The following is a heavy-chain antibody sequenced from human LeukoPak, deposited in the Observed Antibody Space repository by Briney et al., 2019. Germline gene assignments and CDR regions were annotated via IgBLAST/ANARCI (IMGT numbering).Heavy chain of an antibody. D-gene: IGHD3-10*01. J-gene: IGHJ4*02. CDR2: ISSSSSYI. V-gene: IGHV3-21*01. CDR1: GFTFSSYA. CDR3: AREGEHYYGSGSYYKAFDY. Sequence: GGSLRLSCAASGFTFSSYAMSWVRQAPGKGLEWVSSISSSSSYIYYADSVKGRFTISRDNAKNSLYLQMNSLRAEDTAVYYCAREGEHYYGSGSYYKAFDYWGQGTLVTVSS.